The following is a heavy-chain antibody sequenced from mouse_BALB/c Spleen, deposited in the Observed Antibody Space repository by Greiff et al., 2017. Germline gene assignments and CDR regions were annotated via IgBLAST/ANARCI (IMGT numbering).Heavy chain of an antibody. CDR2: INPDSSTI. J-gene: IGHJ3*01. CDR3: ARHDYDGGAWFAY. CDR1: GFDFSSYW. V-gene: IGHV4-1*02. D-gene: IGHD2-4*01. Sequence: EVQLQQSGGGLVQPGGSLKLSCAASGFDFSSYWMSWVRQAPGQGLEWIGEINPDSSTINYTPSLKDKCIITRDNAKNTRYLQMSKMRSEDTALYDYARHDYDGGAWFAYWGQGTLVTVSA.